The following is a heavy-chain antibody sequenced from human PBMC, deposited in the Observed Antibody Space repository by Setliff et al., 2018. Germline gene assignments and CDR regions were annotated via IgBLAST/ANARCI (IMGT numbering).Heavy chain of an antibody. CDR2: IYHRGGT. J-gene: IGHJ6*02. CDR3: ARSTYYYGSGSQVPYYYYYGMDV. CDR1: GVYAESRDTYY. V-gene: IGHV4-34*01. Sequence: PSETLSLTCAVYGVYAESRDTYYWSWIRQPPGKGLEWIGEIYHRGGTNYNPSLKSRVTISADTAKSQFSLTLTSVTAADTAVYYCARSTYYYGSGSQVPYYYYYGMDVWGQGTTVTVSS. D-gene: IGHD3-10*01.